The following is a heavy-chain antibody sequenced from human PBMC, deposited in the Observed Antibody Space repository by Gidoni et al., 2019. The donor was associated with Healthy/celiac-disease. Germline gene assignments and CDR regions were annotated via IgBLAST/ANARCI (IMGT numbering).Heavy chain of an antibody. CDR2: INSDGSST. CDR1: GFTFSSYW. Sequence: EVQLVESGGGLVQPGGSLTLSCAASGFTFSSYWMHWVRQAPGKGLVWVSRINSDGSSTSYADSVKGRFTISRDNAKNTLYLQMNSLRAEDTAVYYCARSGDYGDAFDIWGQGTMVTVSS. CDR3: ARSGDYGDAFDI. V-gene: IGHV3-74*01. J-gene: IGHJ3*02. D-gene: IGHD4-17*01.